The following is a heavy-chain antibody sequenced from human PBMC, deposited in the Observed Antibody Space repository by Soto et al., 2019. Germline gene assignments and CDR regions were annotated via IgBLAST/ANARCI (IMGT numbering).Heavy chain of an antibody. Sequence: PGVSLRLSCAACGFTFSSYAMSWVRQAPGKGLEWVAVITCGGSSTYYADSVKGRFTISRDNSKNTLYLQMNSLRAEDTAVYYCAKVGGGYSGYDTFAYGMDVWGQGTTVTVSS. CDR3: AKVGGGYSGYDTFAYGMDV. CDR2: ITCGGSST. V-gene: IGHV3-23*01. CDR1: GFTFSSYA. J-gene: IGHJ6*02. D-gene: IGHD5-12*01.